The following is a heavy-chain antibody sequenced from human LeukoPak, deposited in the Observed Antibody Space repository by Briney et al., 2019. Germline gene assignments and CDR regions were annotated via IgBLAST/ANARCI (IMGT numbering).Heavy chain of an antibody. D-gene: IGHD4-17*01. V-gene: IGHV4-34*01. Sequence: PGGSLRLSCAASGFTFSGHGMNWVRQPPGKGLEWIGEINHSGSTNYNPSLKSRVTISVDKSKNQFSLKLSSVTAADTAVYYCARANDYGDPLPRYMDVWGKGTTVTVSS. CDR2: INHSGST. CDR3: ARANDYGDPLPRYMDV. J-gene: IGHJ6*03. CDR1: GFTFSGHG.